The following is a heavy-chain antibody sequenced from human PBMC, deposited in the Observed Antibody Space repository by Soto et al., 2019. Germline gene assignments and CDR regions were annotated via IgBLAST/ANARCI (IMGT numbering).Heavy chain of an antibody. Sequence: EVQLLESGGGLAQPGGSLRLSCAASGFTFSSYAMTWVRQAPRKGLEWVSAISGSGGSTYYADSVKGRFTISRDNSKNTLYLQMNSLRAEDTAVYYCATAIRDQLLCSFDYWGQGALVTVSS. D-gene: IGHD2-2*01. CDR2: ISGSGGST. CDR3: ATAIRDQLLCSFDY. V-gene: IGHV3-23*01. J-gene: IGHJ4*02. CDR1: GFTFSSYA.